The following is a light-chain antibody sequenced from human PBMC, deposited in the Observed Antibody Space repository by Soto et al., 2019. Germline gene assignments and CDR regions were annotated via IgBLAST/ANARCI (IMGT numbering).Light chain of an antibody. J-gene: IGKJ5*01. CDR2: GVS. CDR1: QSVKSSY. CDR3: QQYGSSPT. V-gene: IGKV3-20*01. Sequence: EIVLTQSPATLSLSPGARATLSCRASQSVKSSYLAWHQQTPGQAPRLLLYGVSNGATGIPDRFNASGSGTDFTLTITKLEPEDFAVYYCQQYGSSPTFGQGTRLEIK.